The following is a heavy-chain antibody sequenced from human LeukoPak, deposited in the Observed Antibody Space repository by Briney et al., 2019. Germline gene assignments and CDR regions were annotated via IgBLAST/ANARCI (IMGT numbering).Heavy chain of an antibody. CDR1: GFTFSNYW. V-gene: IGHV3-7*01. J-gene: IGHJ1*01. CDR3: ATYSSSNGREFQY. Sequence: PGGSLRLSCAVSGFTFSNYWMSWVRQAPGKGLEWVANIQQHGSETYYGDSVKGRFTISRDNAKNSLYLQMNSLRAEDTAVYYCATYSSSNGREFQYWGQGTLVTVSS. CDR2: IQQHGSET. D-gene: IGHD2-2*01.